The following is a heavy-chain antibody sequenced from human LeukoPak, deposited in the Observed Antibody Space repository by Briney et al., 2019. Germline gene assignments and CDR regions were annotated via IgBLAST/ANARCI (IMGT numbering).Heavy chain of an antibody. Sequence: GRSLRLSCAASGFTFISYAMHWVRQAPGKGLEWVAVISYDGSNKSYADSVKGRFTISRDNSKNTVYLQVNSLRAEDTAVYYCARLVNYYGSGSDRWYFDYWGQGTLVTVSS. V-gene: IGHV3-30*04. CDR1: GFTFISYA. D-gene: IGHD3-10*01. CDR2: ISYDGSNK. J-gene: IGHJ4*02. CDR3: ARLVNYYGSGSDRWYFDY.